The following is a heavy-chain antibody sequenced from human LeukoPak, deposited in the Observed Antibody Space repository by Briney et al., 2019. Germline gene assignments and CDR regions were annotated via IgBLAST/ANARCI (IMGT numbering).Heavy chain of an antibody. Sequence: GASVKVSCKASGYTFSDYYIHWVRQAPGQGLEWMGIINPSGGSTSYAQKFQGRVTMTRDTSTSTVYVELSSLRSEDTAVYYCARAVNLSQIRGAPPFDPWGQGTLVTVSS. V-gene: IGHV1-46*01. D-gene: IGHD3-10*01. J-gene: IGHJ5*02. CDR3: ARAVNLSQIRGAPPFDP. CDR2: INPSGGST. CDR1: GYTFSDYY.